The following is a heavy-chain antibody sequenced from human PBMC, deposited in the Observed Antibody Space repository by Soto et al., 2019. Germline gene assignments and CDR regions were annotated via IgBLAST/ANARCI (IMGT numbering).Heavy chain of an antibody. CDR3: ARSPSTSTIGTFDI. Sequence: QVQLQESGPGLVKPSETLSLTCTVSGGAISAFYWNWVRQSAGKGLEWIGRIYASGHTMYNPSLESRVTVSVDTSKHQVSLKLNSVTAADTAVYYCARSPSTSTIGTFDIWGQGTMVTVSS. D-gene: IGHD2-2*01. V-gene: IGHV4-4*07. J-gene: IGHJ3*02. CDR1: GGAISAFY. CDR2: IYASGHT.